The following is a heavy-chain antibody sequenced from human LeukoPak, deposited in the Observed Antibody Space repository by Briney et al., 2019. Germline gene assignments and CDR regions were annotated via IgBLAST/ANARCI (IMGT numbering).Heavy chain of an antibody. J-gene: IGHJ4*02. Sequence: GGSLRLSCAASGFIFSSYWMAWVRQAPGKGLEWVASIKEDGSDKNYVESLKGRFTISRDNAKNSLYLQMDSLRAEDTAVYYCARDAGYGYDRFDYWGQGTQVTVSS. CDR1: GFIFSSYW. D-gene: IGHD5-18*01. CDR2: IKEDGSDK. V-gene: IGHV3-7*01. CDR3: ARDAGYGYDRFDY.